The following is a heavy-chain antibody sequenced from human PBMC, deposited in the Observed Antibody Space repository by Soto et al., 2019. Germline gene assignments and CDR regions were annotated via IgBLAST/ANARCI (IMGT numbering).Heavy chain of an antibody. Sequence: ASETLSLTCTVSGGSISSGGYPWGWIRQHPGKGLEWIGYIYYSGSTYYNPSLKSRVTISVDTSKNQFSLKLSSVTAADTAVYYCAGHSAGYCSGGSCYGFEYWGQGTLVTVSS. D-gene: IGHD2-15*01. J-gene: IGHJ4*02. CDR1: GGSISSGGYP. CDR3: AGHSAGYCSGGSCYGFEY. V-gene: IGHV4-39*01. CDR2: IYYSGST.